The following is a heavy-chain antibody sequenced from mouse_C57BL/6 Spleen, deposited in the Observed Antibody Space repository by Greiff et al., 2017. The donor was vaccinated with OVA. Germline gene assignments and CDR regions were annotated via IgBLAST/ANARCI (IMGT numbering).Heavy chain of an antibody. CDR2: ISSGGSYT. V-gene: IGHV5-6*01. CDR1: GFTFSSYG. CDR3: ARGDDDGDY. Sequence: EVQLVESGGDLVKPGGSLKLSCAASGFTFSSYGMSWVRQTPDQRLEWVATISSGGSYTYYPDSVKGRFTISRDNAKNTLYLQMGSLKSEDTAMYYCARGDDDGDYWGQGTTLTVSS. D-gene: IGHD2-12*01. J-gene: IGHJ2*01.